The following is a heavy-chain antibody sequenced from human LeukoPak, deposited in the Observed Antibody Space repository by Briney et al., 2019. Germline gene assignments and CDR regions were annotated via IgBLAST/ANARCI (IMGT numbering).Heavy chain of an antibody. CDR2: IYTSGST. Sequence: SETLSLXCTVSGGSISSYYWSWIRQPAGKVLEWIGRIYTSGSTNYNPSLKSRVTMSVDTSKNQFSLKLSSVTAADTAVYYCARACIADGHPTYYFDYWGQGTLVTVSS. D-gene: IGHD6-13*01. CDR3: ARACIADGHPTYYFDY. J-gene: IGHJ4*02. CDR1: GGSISSYY. V-gene: IGHV4-4*07.